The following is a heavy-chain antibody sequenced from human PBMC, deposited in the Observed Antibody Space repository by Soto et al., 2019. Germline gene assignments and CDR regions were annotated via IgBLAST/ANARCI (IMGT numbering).Heavy chain of an antibody. D-gene: IGHD6-19*01. CDR1: GFTVSSNY. CDR2: IYSGGST. V-gene: IGHV3-53*01. J-gene: IGHJ6*02. CDR3: ARDREGIAVAGTWYYYYGMDV. Sequence: PGGSLRLSCAASGFTVSSNYMSWVRQAPGKGLEWVSVIYSGGSTYYADSVKGRFTISRDNSKNTLYLQMNSLRAEDTAVYYCARDREGIAVAGTWYYYYGMDVWGQGTTVTVS.